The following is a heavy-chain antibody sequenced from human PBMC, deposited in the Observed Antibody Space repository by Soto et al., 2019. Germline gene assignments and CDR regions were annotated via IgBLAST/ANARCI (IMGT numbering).Heavy chain of an antibody. J-gene: IGHJ5*02. D-gene: IGHD6-19*01. V-gene: IGHV5-51*01. CDR1: GYSFTSYW. Sequence: GESLKISCKGSGYSFTSYWIGWVRQMPGKGLEWMGIIYPGDSDTRYSPSFQGQVTISADKPISTAYLQWSSLKASDTAMYYCARHEKAVAGTGWFDPWGQGTLVTVSS. CDR2: IYPGDSDT. CDR3: ARHEKAVAGTGWFDP.